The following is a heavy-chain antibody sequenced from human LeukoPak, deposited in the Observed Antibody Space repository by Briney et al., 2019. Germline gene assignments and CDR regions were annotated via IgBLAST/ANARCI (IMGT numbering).Heavy chain of an antibody. D-gene: IGHD3-22*01. J-gene: IGHJ4*02. Sequence: PGGSLRLSCAASGFTFSSYGMSWVRQAPGKGLEWVSAISGSGGDTFYADSVKGRFTISRDNANNSLYLQMNSLRAEDTAVYYCPRGPYYYDSSGYYYADNFDSWGQGTLVTVSS. CDR3: PRGPYYYDSSGYYYADNFDS. V-gene: IGHV3-21*01. CDR1: GFTFSSYG. CDR2: ISGSGGDT.